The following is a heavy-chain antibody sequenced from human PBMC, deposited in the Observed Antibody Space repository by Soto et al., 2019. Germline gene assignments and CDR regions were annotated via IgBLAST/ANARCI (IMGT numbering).Heavy chain of an antibody. J-gene: IGHJ5*02. CDR3: ARDRGYDILTSKTGFDP. CDR2: ISAYNGNT. CDR1: GYTFTSYG. V-gene: IGHV1-18*01. Sequence: ASVKVSYKASGYTFTSYGISWVRQAPGQGLEWMGWISAYNGNTNYAQKLQGRVTMTTDTSTSTAYMELRSLRSDDTAVYYCARDRGYDILTSKTGFDPWGQGTLVTVSS. D-gene: IGHD3-9*01.